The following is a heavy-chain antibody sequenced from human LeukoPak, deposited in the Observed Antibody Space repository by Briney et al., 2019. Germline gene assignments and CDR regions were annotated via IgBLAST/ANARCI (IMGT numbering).Heavy chain of an antibody. J-gene: IGHJ4*02. Sequence: GASVKVSCKASGYTFTVYYMHWVRQAPGQGLEWMGRIIPILGIANYAQKFQGRVTITADKSTSTAYMELSNLRSEDTAVYYCARVLGSGSFTPDYWGQGTLVTVSS. D-gene: IGHD3-10*01. CDR2: IIPILGIA. V-gene: IGHV1-69*04. CDR1: GYTFTVYY. CDR3: ARVLGSGSFTPDY.